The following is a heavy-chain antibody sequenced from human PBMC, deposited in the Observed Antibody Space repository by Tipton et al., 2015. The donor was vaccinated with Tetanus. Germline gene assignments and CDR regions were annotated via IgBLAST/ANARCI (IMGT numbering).Heavy chain of an antibody. CDR3: ARHKDYYFYVMDV. Sequence: TLSLTCSVSGGSLSTYFWTWIRQPPGKGLEWVGYISYTGSTNYNPFLKSRVTISVDTSKNQFSLNLNSVTAADTAVYYCARHKDYYFYVMDVWGQGTTVTVSS. V-gene: IGHV4-59*08. CDR2: ISYTGST. CDR1: GGSLSTYF. J-gene: IGHJ6*02.